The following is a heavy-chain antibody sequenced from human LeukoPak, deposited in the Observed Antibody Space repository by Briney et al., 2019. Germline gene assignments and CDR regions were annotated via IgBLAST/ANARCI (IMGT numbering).Heavy chain of an antibody. CDR1: GYTFTSYD. V-gene: IGHV1-8*01. D-gene: IGHD4-17*01. CDR3: ARGPFFTTVTRDY. Sequence: GASVKVSCKASGYTFTSYDINWVRQATGQGLEWMGWMNPNSGNTGYAQEFQGRVTMTRNTSISTAYMELSSLRSEDTAVYYCARGPFFTTVTRDYWGQGTLVTVSS. CDR2: MNPNSGNT. J-gene: IGHJ4*02.